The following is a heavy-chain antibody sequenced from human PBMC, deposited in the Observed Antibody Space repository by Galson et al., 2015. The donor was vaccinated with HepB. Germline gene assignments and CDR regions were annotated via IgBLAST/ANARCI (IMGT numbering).Heavy chain of an antibody. CDR1: GYTFTSYG. J-gene: IGHJ5*02. D-gene: IGHD2-2*01. Sequence: SVKVSCKASGYTFTSYGISWVRQAPGQGLEWMGWISAYNGNTNYAQKLQGRVTMTTDTSTSTAYMELRSLRSDDTAVYYCARGALGVVVPAATDNWFDPWGQGTLVTVSS. V-gene: IGHV1-18*01. CDR3: ARGALGVVVPAATDNWFDP. CDR2: ISAYNGNT.